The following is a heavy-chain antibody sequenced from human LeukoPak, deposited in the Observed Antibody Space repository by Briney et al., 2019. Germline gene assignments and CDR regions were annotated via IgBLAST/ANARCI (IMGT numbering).Heavy chain of an antibody. CDR1: GGSVSSGSYY. Sequence: SETLSLTCTVSGGSVSSGSYYWSWVRQPPGKGLEWIGYIYYSGSTNYNPSLKSRVTISVDTSKNQFSLKLSSVTAADTAVYYCAREHSSGWYGGDAFDIWGQGTMVTVSS. J-gene: IGHJ3*02. V-gene: IGHV4-61*01. D-gene: IGHD6-19*01. CDR3: AREHSSGWYGGDAFDI. CDR2: IYYSGST.